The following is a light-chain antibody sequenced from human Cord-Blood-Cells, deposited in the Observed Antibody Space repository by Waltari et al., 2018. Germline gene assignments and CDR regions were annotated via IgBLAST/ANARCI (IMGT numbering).Light chain of an antibody. Sequence: DIQLTQSPSFLSASVGDRVTITCRASRGISSYLAWYQQKPGKAPKLLIYAASTLQSGVPSRFSGSGSGTEFTLTISSLQPEDFATYYCQQLNSYPYSFGQ. CDR1: RGISSY. CDR2: AAS. CDR3: QQLNSYPYS. J-gene: IGKJ2*03. V-gene: IGKV1-9*01.